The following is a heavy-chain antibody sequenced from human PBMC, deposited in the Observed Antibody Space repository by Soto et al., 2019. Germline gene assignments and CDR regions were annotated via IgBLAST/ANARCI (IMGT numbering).Heavy chain of an antibody. CDR1: GYTFTSYD. V-gene: IGHV1-8*01. CDR2: MNPNSGNT. D-gene: IGHD2-15*01. CDR3: ARVLGYCSGGSCYHYYYYMDV. J-gene: IGHJ6*03. Sequence: ASVKVSCKASGYTFTSYDINWVRQATGQGLEWMGWMNPNSGNTGYAQKFQGRVTMTRNTSISTAYMELSSLRSEDTAVYYCARVLGYCSGGSCYHYYYYMDVWGKGTTVTVSS.